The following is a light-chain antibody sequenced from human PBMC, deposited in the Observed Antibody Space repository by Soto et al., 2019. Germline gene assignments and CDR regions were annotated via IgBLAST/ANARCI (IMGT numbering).Light chain of an antibody. CDR1: MRDVGAYNL. CDR2: EVR. Sequence: QSVLTQPASVSGSAGQSITISCSGTMRDVGAYNLVSWYQQHPGTAPKLIIYEVRNRPSGISSRFSGSRSGNTASLTISGLQPEDEGDYYCSAYTSGSTLVVFGGGTKLTVL. CDR3: SAYTSGSTLVV. J-gene: IGLJ2*01. V-gene: IGLV2-14*01.